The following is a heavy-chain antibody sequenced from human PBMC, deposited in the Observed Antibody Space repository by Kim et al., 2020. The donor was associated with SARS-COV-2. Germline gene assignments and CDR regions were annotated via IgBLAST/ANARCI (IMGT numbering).Heavy chain of an antibody. D-gene: IGHD2-2*01. CDR1: GGSISSGGYS. CDR2: IYHSGST. J-gene: IGHJ6*02. Sequence: SETLSLTCAVSGGSISSGGYSWSWIRQPPGKGLEWIGYIYHSGSTYYNPSLKSRVTISVDRSKNQFSLKLSSVTAADTAVYYCARNVYCSSTSCYYGGMDVWGQGTTVTVSS. CDR3: ARNVYCSSTSCYYGGMDV. V-gene: IGHV4-30-2*01.